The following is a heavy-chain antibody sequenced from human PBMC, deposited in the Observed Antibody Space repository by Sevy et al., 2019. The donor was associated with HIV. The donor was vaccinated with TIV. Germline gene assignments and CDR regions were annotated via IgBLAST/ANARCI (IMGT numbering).Heavy chain of an antibody. V-gene: IGHV1-8*01. CDR1: GYTFTSYD. J-gene: IGHJ6*02. CDR3: ARGGNGDFWSYEYYYYGMDV. Sequence: ASVKVSCEAFGYTFTSYDINWVRQAPGQGLEWMGWMSPNTGATGFAQKFQGRVPLTRNKSITTAYMELSSLTYEDTAVYYCARGGNGDFWSYEYYYYGMDVWGQGTTVTVSS. D-gene: IGHD3-3*01. CDR2: MSPNTGAT.